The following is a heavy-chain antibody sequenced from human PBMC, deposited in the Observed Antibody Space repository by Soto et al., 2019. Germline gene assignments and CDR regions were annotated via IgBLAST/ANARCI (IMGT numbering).Heavy chain of an antibody. Sequence: GGSLRLSCAASGFTFSSYAMHWVRQAPGKGLEWVAVISHDGSNKYYADSVRGRFTISRDNSKNTLYLQMNSLRAEDTAVYYCARADITMIVVVTQPGYGMDVWGQGTTVTVSS. CDR3: ARADITMIVVVTQPGYGMDV. CDR1: GFTFSSYA. D-gene: IGHD3-22*01. V-gene: IGHV3-30-3*01. J-gene: IGHJ6*02. CDR2: ISHDGSNK.